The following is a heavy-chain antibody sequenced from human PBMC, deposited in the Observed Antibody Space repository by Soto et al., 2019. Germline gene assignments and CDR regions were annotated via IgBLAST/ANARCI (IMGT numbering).Heavy chain of an antibody. CDR3: ARGGYDILTGYPSAFDP. J-gene: IGHJ5*02. D-gene: IGHD3-9*01. CDR2: IIPIFGTA. CDR1: GGTFSSYA. Sequence: QVQLVQSGAEVKKPGSSVKVSCKASGGTFSSYAISWVRQAPGQGLEWMGGIIPIFGTANYAQKFQGRVTITADKSTSTAYMELSSLRAEDTAVYYCARGGYDILTGYPSAFDPWGQGTLVTVSS. V-gene: IGHV1-69*06.